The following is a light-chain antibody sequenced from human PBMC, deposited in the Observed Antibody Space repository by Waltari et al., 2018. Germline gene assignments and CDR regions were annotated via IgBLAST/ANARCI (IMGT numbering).Light chain of an antibody. CDR3: QQYYNAPLT. CDR1: QSISNY. V-gene: IGKV1-39*01. CDR2: AAS. J-gene: IGKJ4*01. Sequence: DIQMTQSPSSLSASVGDRVTITCRASQSISNYLNWYQQKPGKAPKLLIYAASRLQSGVPSTFSGSGSGTDFTLTISSLQAEDVAVYYCQQYYNAPLTFGGGTKVEIK.